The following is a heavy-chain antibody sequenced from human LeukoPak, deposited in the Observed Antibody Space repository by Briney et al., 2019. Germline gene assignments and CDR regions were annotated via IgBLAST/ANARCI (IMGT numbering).Heavy chain of an antibody. CDR1: GFTFSSYE. CDR2: ISSSGSNI. J-gene: IGHJ4*02. CDR3: ARENDYGDRPFDY. Sequence: GGSLRLSCAASGFTFSSYEMNWVRLAPGKGLEWVSYISSSGSNIYYADSVKGRFTISRDNAKDSLYLQMSNLRAEDTAVYYCARENDYGDRPFDYWGQGTLVTVSS. D-gene: IGHD4-17*01. V-gene: IGHV3-48*03.